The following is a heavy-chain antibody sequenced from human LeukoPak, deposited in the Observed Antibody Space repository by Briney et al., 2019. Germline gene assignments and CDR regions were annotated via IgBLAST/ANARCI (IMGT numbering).Heavy chain of an antibody. CDR2: ISYDGSNK. J-gene: IGHJ6*02. D-gene: IGHD2-2*02. Sequence: GRSLRLSCAASGFTFSSYAMHWVRQAPGKGLEWVAVISYDGSNKYYADSVKRRFTISRDNSKNTLYLQMNSLRAEDTAVYYCASGVCSSTSCYTYYYYGMDVWGQGTTVTVSS. V-gene: IGHV3-30-3*01. CDR3: ASGVCSSTSCYTYYYYGMDV. CDR1: GFTFSSYA.